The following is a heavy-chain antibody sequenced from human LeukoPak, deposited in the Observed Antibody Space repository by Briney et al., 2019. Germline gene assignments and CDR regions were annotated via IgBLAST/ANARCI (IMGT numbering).Heavy chain of an antibody. V-gene: IGHV1-2*02. Sequence: WASVKVSCKTSGFTFTGYYIHWVRQAPGQGFEWIGWINPDSGGADYAQKFQGRVTMTRDTSISTAYMELSRLRSDDTAVYYCARDRHVIYGSGYYFDYWGQGTLVTVSS. J-gene: IGHJ4*02. CDR2: INPDSGGA. D-gene: IGHD3-22*01. CDR3: ARDRHVIYGSGYYFDY. CDR1: GFTFTGYY.